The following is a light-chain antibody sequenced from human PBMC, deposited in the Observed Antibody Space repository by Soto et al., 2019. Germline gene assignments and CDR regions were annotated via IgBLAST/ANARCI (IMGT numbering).Light chain of an antibody. CDR1: SSNIAAGYD. Sequence: QAVVTQPPSVSGAPGQRVTISCTGSSSNIAAGYDVHWYQQLPGTAPKLLIYGNSNRPSGVPDRFSGSKSGTSASLAITGLQAEDEADYYCQSYDSSLSGCYVFGTGTKVTVL. CDR3: QSYDSSLSGCYV. J-gene: IGLJ1*01. V-gene: IGLV1-40*01. CDR2: GNS.